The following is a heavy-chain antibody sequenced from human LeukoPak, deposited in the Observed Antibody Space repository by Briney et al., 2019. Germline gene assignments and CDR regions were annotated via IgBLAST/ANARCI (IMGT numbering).Heavy chain of an antibody. CDR2: IRYDGSNK. J-gene: IGHJ4*02. V-gene: IGHV3-30*02. CDR1: GFTFGSYG. D-gene: IGHD2-2*01. CDR3: ANHLACGSTSCPSFDY. Sequence: GGSLRLSCAASGFTFGSYGMHWVRQAPGKGLEWVAFIRYDGSNKYYADSVKGRFTISRDNSKNTLYLQMNSLRAEDTAVYYCANHLACGSTSCPSFDYWGQGTLVTVSS.